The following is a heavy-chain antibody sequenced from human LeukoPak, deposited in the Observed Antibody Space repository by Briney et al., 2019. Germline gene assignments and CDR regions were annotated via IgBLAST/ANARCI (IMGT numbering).Heavy chain of an antibody. Sequence: SETLSLTCIVSGGSISGTDSYWAWIRQPAGKGLEWIGSIYFSGSTFYKSSLESRLNMSVDMSKNQFSLKVRSVTAADTAVYYCARQRADYYYYYMDVWGKGTTVTVSS. CDR2: IYFSGST. CDR3: ARQRADYYYYYMDV. J-gene: IGHJ6*03. CDR1: GGSISGTDSY. V-gene: IGHV4-39*01.